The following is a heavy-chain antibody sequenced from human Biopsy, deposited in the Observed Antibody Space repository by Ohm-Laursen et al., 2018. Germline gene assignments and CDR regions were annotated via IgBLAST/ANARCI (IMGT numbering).Heavy chain of an antibody. CDR2: INHRGRS. Sequence: SDTLSLTCKVSGESFSDYYWSWIRQSPGKGLEWIGEINHRGRSSYNPSLQSRVTISVDTSKNHFSLRLRSVTPADTAIYYCARDRGYYSDRTVPGYFDLWGRGTLATVSS. CDR1: GESFSDYY. V-gene: IGHV4-34*01. CDR3: ARDRGYYSDRTVPGYFDL. D-gene: IGHD3-22*01. J-gene: IGHJ2*01.